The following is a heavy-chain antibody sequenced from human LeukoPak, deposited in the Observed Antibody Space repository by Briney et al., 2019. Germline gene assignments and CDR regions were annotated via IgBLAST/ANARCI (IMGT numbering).Heavy chain of an antibody. CDR3: ARDRAYCGGDCYYYYYGMDV. Sequence: ASVKVSCKASGYTFTSYYMHWVRQAPGQGLEWMGIINPSGGSTSYAQKFQGRVTMTRDTSTSTVYMELSSLRSEDTAVYYCARDRAYCGGDCYYYYYGMDVWGQGTTVTVSS. V-gene: IGHV1-46*01. CDR2: INPSGGST. J-gene: IGHJ6*02. D-gene: IGHD2-21*02. CDR1: GYTFTSYY.